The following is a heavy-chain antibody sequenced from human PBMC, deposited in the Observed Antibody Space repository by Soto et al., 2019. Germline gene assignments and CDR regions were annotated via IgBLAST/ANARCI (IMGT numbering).Heavy chain of an antibody. V-gene: IGHV3-30*03. D-gene: IGHD1-7*01. CDR2: ISYDGSDK. CDR3: VQGAGRRNWNYMFDY. Sequence: QVQLVESGGGVVQPGRSLRLSCAASGFTFSSSGIHWVRQAPGKGLEWVALISYDGSDKYYADSLKGRFTISRDNSKNTLYLQMNSLRPEDTAGYYCVQGAGRRNWNYMFDYWGQGALVTVSS. J-gene: IGHJ4*02. CDR1: GFTFSSSG.